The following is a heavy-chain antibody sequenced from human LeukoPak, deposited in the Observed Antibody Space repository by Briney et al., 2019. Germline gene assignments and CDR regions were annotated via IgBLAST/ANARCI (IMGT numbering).Heavy chain of an antibody. CDR2: IYYSGST. Sequence: SETLSLTCTVSGGSISSSSYYWGWIRQPPGKGLEWIGSIYYSGSTYYNPSLKSRVTISVDTSKNQFSLKLRSVTAADTAVYYCARHFGAARGYYYDSSGYYDYWGQGTLVTVSS. J-gene: IGHJ4*02. CDR1: GGSISSSSYY. D-gene: IGHD3-22*01. V-gene: IGHV4-39*01. CDR3: ARHFGAARGYYYDSSGYYDY.